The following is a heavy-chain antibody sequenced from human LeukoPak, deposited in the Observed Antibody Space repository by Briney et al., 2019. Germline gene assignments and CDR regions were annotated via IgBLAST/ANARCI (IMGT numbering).Heavy chain of an antibody. Sequence: ASVKVSCKASGYTFTSYAMHWVRQAPGQRLEWMGWINAGNGNTKYSQKFQGRVTMTEDTSTDTAYMELSSLRSDDAAVYYCAVTLEGRGRWEEIDYWGQGTLVTVSS. CDR2: INAGNGNT. J-gene: IGHJ4*02. V-gene: IGHV1-3*01. CDR1: GYTFTSYA. CDR3: AVTLEGRGRWEEIDY. D-gene: IGHD1-26*01.